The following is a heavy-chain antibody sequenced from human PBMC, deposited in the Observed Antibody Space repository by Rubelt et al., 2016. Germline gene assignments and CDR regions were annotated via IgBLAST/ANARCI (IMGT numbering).Heavy chain of an antibody. Sequence: QLQLQESGPGLVKPSENLSLTCTVSGGSISSSSYYWGWIRQPPGKGLEWIGRIYYSGSTYYNPSLMIRVTVSVDPSKNQFSLKLSSVTAADTAVYYCAREVVVMPQFDPWGQGTLVTVSS. J-gene: IGHJ5*02. D-gene: IGHD3-22*01. V-gene: IGHV4-39*07. CDR3: AREVVVMPQFDP. CDR1: GGSISSSSYY. CDR2: IYYSGST.